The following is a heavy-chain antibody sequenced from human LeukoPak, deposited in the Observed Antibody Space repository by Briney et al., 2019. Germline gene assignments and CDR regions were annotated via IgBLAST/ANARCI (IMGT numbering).Heavy chain of an antibody. Sequence: GGSLRLSCAASGFTFSSYAMSWVRQAPGQGLEWVSATSDSGGRTYYADSVKGRFTIARDNAKYTLYLQMNSLRADETAVYYCAKDLGPMIFDYWGQGTLVTVSS. V-gene: IGHV3-23*01. J-gene: IGHJ4*02. CDR3: AKDLGPMIFDY. CDR1: GFTFSSYA. D-gene: IGHD3-22*01. CDR2: TSDSGGRT.